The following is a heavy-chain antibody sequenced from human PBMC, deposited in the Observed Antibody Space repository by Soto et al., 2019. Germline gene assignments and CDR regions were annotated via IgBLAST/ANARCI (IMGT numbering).Heavy chain of an antibody. V-gene: IGHV3-49*03. CDR3: TRYTYTSRYSYFGMDV. Sequence: GGSLRLSCTCFGFTFGDYAISWSRQAPGKGLEWVGVIRSKAYGETTDYGASVKGRFTILRDDSKSIACLQLNSLQSEDTGVYYCTRYTYTSRYSYFGMDVWGHGTAVTVSS. CDR1: GFTFGDYA. CDR2: IRSKAYGETT. D-gene: IGHD2-2*01. J-gene: IGHJ6*02.